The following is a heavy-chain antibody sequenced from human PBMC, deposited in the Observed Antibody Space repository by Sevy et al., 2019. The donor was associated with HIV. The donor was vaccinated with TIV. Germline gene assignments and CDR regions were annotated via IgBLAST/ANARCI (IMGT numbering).Heavy chain of an antibody. CDR2: IKQDGSEK. CDR1: GLSFSNSW. J-gene: IGHJ4*02. V-gene: IGHV3-7*01. CDR3: ARGGRNFDY. Sequence: GGSLRLSCAVSGLSFSNSWMTWVRQAPGKGLEWVANIKQDGSEKKYGDSVKGRFTISRDNAENSLFRQMNSLRAEDTAVYYCARGGRNFDYWGQGTLVTVSS.